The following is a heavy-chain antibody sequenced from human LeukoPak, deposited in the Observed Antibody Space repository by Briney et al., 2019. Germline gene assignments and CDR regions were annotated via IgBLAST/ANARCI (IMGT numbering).Heavy chain of an antibody. J-gene: IGHJ4*02. CDR2: ISSSSTI. V-gene: IGHV3-48*01. Sequence: GGSLRLSCAASGFTFSSYSMNWVRQAPGKGLEWVSYISSSSTIYYADSVKGRFTISRDNARNSLYLQMNSLRAEDTAVYYCARDSSGWYWSYYFDYWGQGTLVTVSS. CDR3: ARDSSGWYWSYYFDY. CDR1: GFTFSSYS. D-gene: IGHD6-19*01.